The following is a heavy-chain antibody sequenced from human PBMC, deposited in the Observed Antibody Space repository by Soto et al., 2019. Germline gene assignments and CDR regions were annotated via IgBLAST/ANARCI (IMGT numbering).Heavy chain of an antibody. CDR2: GFHSGST. Sequence: QVQLQESGPGLVKPSGTLSLTCAVSSGSITSSNWWSWVRQHPGKGLEWIGEGFHSGSTNYNPSLYSRVTKSVDKPSNQFSLRLSSVTAADPAVYYCARNRYGGYDFDYRGQGTLVTVSS. CDR1: SGSITSSNW. J-gene: IGHJ4*02. CDR3: ARNRYGGYDFDY. V-gene: IGHV4-4*02. D-gene: IGHD5-12*01.